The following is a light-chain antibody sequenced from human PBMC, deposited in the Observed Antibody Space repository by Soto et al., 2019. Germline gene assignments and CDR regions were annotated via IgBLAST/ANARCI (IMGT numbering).Light chain of an antibody. V-gene: IGLV2-14*01. CDR2: DVS. Sequence: QSALTQPASVSGSPGQSITISCTGTSSDVGGYNYVSWYQQHPGKAPKLMIYDVSNRPSGVSNRFSGSKSGNTASLTITGLQAEDEADYYCSSYTRSSLVVSGGGTKLTVL. J-gene: IGLJ2*01. CDR3: SSYTRSSLVV. CDR1: SSDVGGYNY.